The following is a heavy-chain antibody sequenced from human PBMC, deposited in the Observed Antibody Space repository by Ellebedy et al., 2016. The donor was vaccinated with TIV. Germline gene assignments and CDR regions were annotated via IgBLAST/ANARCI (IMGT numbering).Heavy chain of an antibody. CDR3: ARDRGNDAPIDY. D-gene: IGHD2-8*01. CDR2: IWHDGKSK. V-gene: IGHV3-33*01. J-gene: IGHJ4*02. Sequence: GGSLRLSCAASGFSFSSYGIHWVRQAPGKGLEWVAVIWHDGKSKYYADAVQGRFTISRDNSKNTVFLEGNNLRAEDTAVYHCARDRGNDAPIDYWGQGTLVTVSS. CDR1: GFSFSSYG.